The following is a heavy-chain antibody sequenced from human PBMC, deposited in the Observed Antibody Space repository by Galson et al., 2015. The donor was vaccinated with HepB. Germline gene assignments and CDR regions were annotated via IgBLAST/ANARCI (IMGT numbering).Heavy chain of an antibody. V-gene: IGHV3-15*01. D-gene: IGHD3-10*01. CDR1: GFTFSNAW. Sequence: SLRLSCAASGFTFSNAWMSWVRQAPGKGLEWVGRIKSKTDGGTTDYAAPMKGRFTISRDDSKNTLYLQMNSLKTEDTAVYYCTTDTGSKSYYGSGDPDYWGQGTLVTVSS. J-gene: IGHJ4*02. CDR2: IKSKTDGGTT. CDR3: TTDTGSKSYYGSGDPDY.